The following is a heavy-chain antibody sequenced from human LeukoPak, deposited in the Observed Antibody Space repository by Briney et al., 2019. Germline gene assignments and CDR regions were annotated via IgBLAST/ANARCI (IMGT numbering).Heavy chain of an antibody. D-gene: IGHD3-22*01. CDR3: AREEENSSGYPLDY. Sequence: ASVKVSCKASGYTFTGYYMHWVRQAPGQGLEWMGWINPNSGGTNYAQKFQGRVTMTRDTSISTAYMELSRLRSDDTAVYYCAREEENSSGYPLDYWGQGTLVTVSS. J-gene: IGHJ4*02. CDR2: INPNSGGT. CDR1: GYTFTGYY. V-gene: IGHV1-2*02.